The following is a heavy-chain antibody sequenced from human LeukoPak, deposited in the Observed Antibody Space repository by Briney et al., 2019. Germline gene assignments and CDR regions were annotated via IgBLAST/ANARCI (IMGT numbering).Heavy chain of an antibody. CDR2: MNPNSGNT. CDR1: VYTFTSYD. J-gene: IGHJ4*02. D-gene: IGHD6-13*01. CDR3: ARSIAAAGFDDY. Sequence: ASVKVSCKASVYTFTSYDINWVRQATGQGREWMGWMNPNSGNTGYAQKFQGRVTMTRNTSISTAYMELSSLRSEDTAVYYCARSIAAAGFDDYWGQGTLVTVSS. V-gene: IGHV1-8*01.